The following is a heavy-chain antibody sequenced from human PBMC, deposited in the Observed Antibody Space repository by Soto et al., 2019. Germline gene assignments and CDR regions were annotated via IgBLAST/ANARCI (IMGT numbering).Heavy chain of an antibody. D-gene: IGHD5-18*01. J-gene: IGHJ6*02. CDR3: ARDRHSYGPKENYYYGMDV. CDR1: GGTFSSYA. V-gene: IGHV1-69*13. Sequence: GASVKVSCKASGGTFSSYAISWVRQAPGQGLEWMGGIIPIFGTANYAQKFQGRVTITADESTSTAYMELSSLRSEDTAVYYCARDRHSYGPKENYYYGMDVWGQGTTVTVSS. CDR2: IIPIFGTA.